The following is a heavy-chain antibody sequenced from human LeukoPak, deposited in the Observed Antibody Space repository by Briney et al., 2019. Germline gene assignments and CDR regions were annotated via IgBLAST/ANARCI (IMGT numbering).Heavy chain of an antibody. V-gene: IGHV3-21*01. Sequence: GGSLRLSCAASGFTFSSYSMNWVRQAPGKGLEWVSSISSSSSYIYYADSVKGRFTISRDNAKNSLYLQMNSLRAEDTAVYYCAKDKWAGYCSGGSCYFSRASGNYFDYWGQGTLVTVSS. J-gene: IGHJ4*02. CDR2: ISSSSSYI. D-gene: IGHD2-15*01. CDR3: AKDKWAGYCSGGSCYFSRASGNYFDY. CDR1: GFTFSSYS.